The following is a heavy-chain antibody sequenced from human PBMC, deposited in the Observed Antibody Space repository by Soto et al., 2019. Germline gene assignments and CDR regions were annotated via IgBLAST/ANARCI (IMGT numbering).Heavy chain of an antibody. CDR2: IYIGDSDT. CDR3: ATANNGKKKPHQLDF. J-gene: IGHJ4*02. CDR1: GYSFTTYW. V-gene: IGHV5-51*01. Sequence: GGSLKLSFRCSGYSFTTYWIVLGLQVPGEGLDWMWIIYIGDSDTRYSPSFQGQVTISADKSIRTAYLHWSRPGASDSAIYYCATANNGKKKPHQLDFWGQGTPVTVSS. D-gene: IGHD2-8*01.